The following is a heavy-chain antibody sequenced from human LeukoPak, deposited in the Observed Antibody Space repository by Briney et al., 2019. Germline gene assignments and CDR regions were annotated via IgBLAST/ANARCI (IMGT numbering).Heavy chain of an antibody. Sequence: SETLSLTCTVSGGSISSYYWSWIRQPAGKGLEWIGRIYTSGSTNYNSSLKSRVTMSVDTSKNQFSLKLSSVTAADTAVYYCARDVRRRGYDFWSGYKRSDNWFDPWGQGTLVTVSS. CDR3: ARDVRRRGYDFWSGYKRSDNWFDP. CDR2: IYTSGST. J-gene: IGHJ5*02. D-gene: IGHD3-3*01. V-gene: IGHV4-4*07. CDR1: GGSISSYY.